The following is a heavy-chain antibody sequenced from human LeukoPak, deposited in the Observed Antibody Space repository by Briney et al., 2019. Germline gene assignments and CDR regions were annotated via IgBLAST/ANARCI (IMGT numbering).Heavy chain of an antibody. Sequence: GSLRLSCAASGFTFSSYAMNWVRQAPGKGLEWIGYIYYSGSTNYNPSLKSRVTISVDTSKNQFSLKLSSVTAADTAVYYCASSPSPNRPEMAEYYFDYWGQGTLVTVSS. V-gene: IGHV4-59*01. CDR2: IYYSGST. CDR3: ASSPSPNRPEMAEYYFDY. J-gene: IGHJ4*02. D-gene: IGHD5-24*01. CDR1: GFTFSSYA.